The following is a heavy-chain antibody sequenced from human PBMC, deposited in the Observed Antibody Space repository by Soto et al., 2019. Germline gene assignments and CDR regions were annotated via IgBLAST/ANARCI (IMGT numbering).Heavy chain of an antibody. D-gene: IGHD2-15*01. CDR1: GGTFSSYA. CDR2: IIPIFGTA. CDR3: ASVDGVVAALLKN. Sequence: QVQLVQSGAEVKKPGSSVKVSCKASGGTFSSYAISWVRQAPGQGLEWMGGIIPIFGTANYAQKFQGRVTITAHESAGKGYLEVSSVRSEATAVYYCASVDGVVAALLKNWGRGTLVTVCS. V-gene: IGHV1-69*01. J-gene: IGHJ4*02.